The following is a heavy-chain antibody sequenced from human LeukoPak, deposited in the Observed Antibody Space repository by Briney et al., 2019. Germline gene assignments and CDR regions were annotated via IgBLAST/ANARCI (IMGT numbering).Heavy chain of an antibody. CDR3: ASRESLPHYYDSSGYFPYFDY. Sequence: SETLSLTCAIYGGSFSGYYWSWIRQPPGKGLEWIGEINHRGSTNYNPSLKSRVTISVDTSKNQFSLKLSSVTAADTAVYYCASRESLPHYYDSSGYFPYFDYWGQGTLVTVSS. CDR2: INHRGST. V-gene: IGHV4-34*01. J-gene: IGHJ4*02. CDR1: GGSFSGYY. D-gene: IGHD3-22*01.